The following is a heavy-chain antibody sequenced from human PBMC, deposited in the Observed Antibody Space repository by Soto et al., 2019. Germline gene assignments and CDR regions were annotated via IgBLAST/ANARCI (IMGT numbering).Heavy chain of an antibody. J-gene: IGHJ4*02. CDR2: ISSTTDYI. CDR3: ARESEDLTSNFHY. CDR1: GFTFTRYS. Sequence: EVQLVESGGGLVKPGGSLRLSCAASGFTFTRYSMNWVRQAPGQGLEWVSAISSTTDYIYYGDSMKGRFTISRDNAKNSLNLEMNRLRSEDTAVYYCARESEDLTSNFHYWGQGTLVTVSS. V-gene: IGHV3-21*06.